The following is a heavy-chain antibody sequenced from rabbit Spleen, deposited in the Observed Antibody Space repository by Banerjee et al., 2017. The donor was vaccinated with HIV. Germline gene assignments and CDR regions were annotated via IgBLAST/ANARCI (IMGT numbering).Heavy chain of an antibody. CDR1: GFDFSGYY. V-gene: IGHV1S7*01. Sequence: QLTETGGGLVQPGGSLKLSCKASGFDFSGYYLSWVRQAPGKGLEWIGIIYAARGTTDYASWVNGRFTISSDNAQTTVDLKMTGLTAADTATYFCTRAIVPWLGLTRLDLWGQGTLVTVS. CDR2: IYAARGTT. J-gene: IGHJ3*01. D-gene: IGHD4-1*01. CDR3: TRAIVPWLGLTRLDL.